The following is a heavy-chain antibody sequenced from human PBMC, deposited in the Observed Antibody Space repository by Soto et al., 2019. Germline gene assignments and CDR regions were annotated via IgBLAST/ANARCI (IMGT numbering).Heavy chain of an antibody. V-gene: IGHV3-48*01. CDR3: ARRGRYCGGDCPKGAFDI. J-gene: IGHJ3*02. Sequence: EAQLVESGGGLVQPGGSLRLSCAASGFPFSSYGMNWVRQAPGKGLEWLSYISSGSSTISYSDSVKGRFTISRDNAKNSVFLQMNTLRVEDTAVYYCARRGRYCGGDCPKGAFDIWGQGTMVTVSS. CDR1: GFPFSSYG. D-gene: IGHD2-21*01. CDR2: ISSGSSTI.